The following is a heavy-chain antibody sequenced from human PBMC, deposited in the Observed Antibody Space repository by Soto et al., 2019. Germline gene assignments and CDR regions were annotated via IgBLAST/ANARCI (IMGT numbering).Heavy chain of an antibody. D-gene: IGHD4-17*01. CDR3: AREASGDYALPFDY. CDR1: GGSISSYY. CDR2: IYYSGST. Sequence: SETLSLTCTVSGGSISSYYWSWIRQPPGKGLEWIGYIYYSGSTNYNPSLKSRVTISVDTSKNQFSLKLSSVTAADTAVYYCAREASGDYALPFDYWGQGTLVTVSS. V-gene: IGHV4-59*01. J-gene: IGHJ4*02.